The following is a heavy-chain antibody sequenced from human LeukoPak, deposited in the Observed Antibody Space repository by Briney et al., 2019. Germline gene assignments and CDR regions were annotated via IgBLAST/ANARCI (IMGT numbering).Heavy chain of an antibody. Sequence: GGSLRHSCSASGFTFSRYPMHWVRQAPRKGLEYVSAISGNGGSTYYADSVKGRFTISRDNSKNTLYLQMSSLRTEDTAIYYCVKAQYDFWSGLDYWGQGTLVTVSS. J-gene: IGHJ4*02. D-gene: IGHD3-3*01. CDR3: VKAQYDFWSGLDY. CDR2: ISGNGGST. V-gene: IGHV3-64D*09. CDR1: GFTFSRYP.